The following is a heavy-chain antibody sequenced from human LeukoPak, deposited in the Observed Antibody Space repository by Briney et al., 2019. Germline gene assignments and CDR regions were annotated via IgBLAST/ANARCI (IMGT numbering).Heavy chain of an antibody. V-gene: IGHV4-34*01. J-gene: IGHJ4*02. Sequence: SEILSLTCAVYGGSFSGYYWSWIRQPPGKGLEWIGEINHSGSTNYNPSLKSRVTISVDTSKNQFSLRLSSVTAADTAVYYCARAQPYGDYAYWGQGTLVTVSS. CDR2: INHSGST. D-gene: IGHD4-17*01. CDR3: ARAQPYGDYAY. CDR1: GGSFSGYY.